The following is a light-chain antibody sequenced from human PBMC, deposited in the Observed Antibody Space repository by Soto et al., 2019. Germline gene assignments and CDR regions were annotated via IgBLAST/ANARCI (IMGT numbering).Light chain of an antibody. Sequence: DIVMTQTPLSSPVTLGQPASISCRSSQSLVHSNGNTYLSWLHQRPGQPPRLLFYRISNRLPRVADRFGASGAGTTFTLKISRVEAEDVELYYCMQATHFPQTFGQGTKVEIK. CDR2: RIS. CDR1: QSLVHSNGNTY. CDR3: MQATHFPQT. J-gene: IGKJ1*01. V-gene: IGKV2-24*01.